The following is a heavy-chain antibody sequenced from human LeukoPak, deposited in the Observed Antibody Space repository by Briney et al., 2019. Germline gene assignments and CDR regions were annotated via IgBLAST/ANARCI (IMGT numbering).Heavy chain of an antibody. CDR3: AKQGSQLVRWVDY. CDR1: GFTVSSNY. Sequence: PGGSLRLSCAASGFTVSSNYMSWVRQAPGKGLEWVSVIYSSGNTYYADSVKGRFTISRDNSKNTLYLQMNSLRAEDTAVYYCAKQGSQLVRWVDYWGQGTLVTVSS. J-gene: IGHJ4*02. V-gene: IGHV3-66*04. D-gene: IGHD6-13*01. CDR2: IYSSGNT.